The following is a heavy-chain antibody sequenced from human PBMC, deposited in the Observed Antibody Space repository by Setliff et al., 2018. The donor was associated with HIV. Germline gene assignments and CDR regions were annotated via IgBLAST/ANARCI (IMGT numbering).Heavy chain of an antibody. CDR3: ARMSISASVYFDY. V-gene: IGHV4-30-4*08. J-gene: IGHJ4*02. Sequence: ASETLSLTCTVSGGSISSGDYYWSWIRQPPGKGLEWIGYIYYSGSTYYNPSLKSRVTISVDTSKNQFSLKLSSVTAADTAVYYCARMSISASVYFDYWGQGSQVTVSS. D-gene: IGHD6-25*01. CDR2: IYYSGST. CDR1: GGSISSGDYY.